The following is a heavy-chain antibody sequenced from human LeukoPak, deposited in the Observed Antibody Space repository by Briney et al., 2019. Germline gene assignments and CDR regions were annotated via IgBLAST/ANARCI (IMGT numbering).Heavy chain of an antibody. J-gene: IGHJ4*02. CDR2: INPNSGGT. CDR3: ARVAQYYYDSSGYEIFDY. V-gene: IGHV1-2*02. D-gene: IGHD3-22*01. Sequence: VASVKVSCKASGYTFTGYYMHWVRQAPGQGLEWMGWINPNSGGTNYAQKSQGRVTMTRDTSISTAYMELSRLRSDDTAVYYCARVAQYYYDSSGYEIFDYWGQGTLVTVSS. CDR1: GYTFTGYY.